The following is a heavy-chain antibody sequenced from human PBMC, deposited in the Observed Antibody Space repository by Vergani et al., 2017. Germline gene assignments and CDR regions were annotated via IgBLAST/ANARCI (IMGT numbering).Heavy chain of an antibody. CDR2: TWYYGNNK. Sequence: QVQLVESGGGVVQPGRSLRLSCAASGFTFNQYGMHWVRQAPGKGLEWVAVTWYYGNNKQYADSVKGRFTISRDNSKSTMYRQMNSLRDEDTGVYYCARDLRLLYNRFDPWGQGTLVTVSS. V-gene: IGHV3-33*01. D-gene: IGHD1-14*01. CDR1: GFTFNQYG. CDR3: ARDLRLLYNRFDP. J-gene: IGHJ5*02.